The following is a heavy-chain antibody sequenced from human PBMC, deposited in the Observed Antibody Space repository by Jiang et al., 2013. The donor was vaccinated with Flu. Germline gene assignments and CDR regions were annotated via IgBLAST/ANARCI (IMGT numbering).Heavy chain of an antibody. CDR3: ARAAAGSYYYYYGMNV. V-gene: IGHV1-2*04. CDR1: GYTFTGSY. J-gene: IGHJ6*02. CDR2: INPNSGGT. Sequence: GAEVKKPGASVKVSCKASGYTFTGSYMHWVRQAPGQGLEWMGWINPNSGGTNYAQKFQGWVTMTRDTSISTAYMELSRLRSDDTAVYYCARAAAGSYYYYYGMNVWGQGTTVTVSS. D-gene: IGHD6-13*01.